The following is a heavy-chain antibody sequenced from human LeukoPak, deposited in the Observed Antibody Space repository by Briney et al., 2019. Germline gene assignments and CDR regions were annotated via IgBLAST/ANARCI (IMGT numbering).Heavy chain of an antibody. CDR3: ACTPLSTWGGDFDI. J-gene: IGHJ3*02. D-gene: IGHD7-27*01. Sequence: SDTLSLTCTVSVGSISSYYWSWIRQPPGKALEGSGYIYYSGSTNYNPSLKSRVTISLDPSKNQFSLKLSSVTAADTAVYYCACTPLSTWGGDFDIWGQGTMVTVSS. CDR1: VGSISSYY. V-gene: IGHV4-59*07. CDR2: IYYSGST.